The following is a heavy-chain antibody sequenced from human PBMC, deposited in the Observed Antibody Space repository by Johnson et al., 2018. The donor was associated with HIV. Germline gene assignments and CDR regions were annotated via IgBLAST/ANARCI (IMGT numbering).Heavy chain of an antibody. CDR1: GFSVSSKY. Sequence: VQLVESGGGVVQPGRSLRLSCAASGFSVSSKYMSWVRQAPGKGLEWVSVIYSGGSTFYADSVKGRFTISRDNSGNTLYLQMDSLRVEDTAVYYCASTRLGAFDIWGQGTMVTVSS. V-gene: IGHV3-66*01. CDR3: ASTRLGAFDI. CDR2: IYSGGST. D-gene: IGHD6-6*01. J-gene: IGHJ3*02.